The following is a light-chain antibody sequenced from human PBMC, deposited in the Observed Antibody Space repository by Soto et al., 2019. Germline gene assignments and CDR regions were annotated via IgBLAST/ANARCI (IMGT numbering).Light chain of an antibody. CDR1: SSDVGGYNY. Sequence: QSALTQPASVSGSPGQSITISCTGTSSDVGGYNYVSWYQQHPGKAPKLMIYDVSNRPSGVSNRFSGSKSGNTASLTISGLQAEYEADYYCSSYTSSSTVVFGGGPQLTVL. V-gene: IGLV2-14*01. J-gene: IGLJ2*01. CDR3: SSYTSSSTVV. CDR2: DVS.